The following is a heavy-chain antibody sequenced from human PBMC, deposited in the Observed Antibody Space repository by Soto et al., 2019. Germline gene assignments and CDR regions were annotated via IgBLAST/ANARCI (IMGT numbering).Heavy chain of an antibody. CDR1: GGSISSSSYY. CDR3: ARHVNNLHGWFDP. D-gene: IGHD1-20*01. Sequence: QLQLLESGSGLVKPSETLSLMCTVSGGSISSSSYYWGWIRQPPGKGLEWIGSVYYSGSTHYNPSLKSRVTISVDTSKIHFSLKLRSVTAADTAVYYCARHVNNLHGWFDPWGQGTLVTVSS. V-gene: IGHV4-39*01. J-gene: IGHJ5*02. CDR2: VYYSGST.